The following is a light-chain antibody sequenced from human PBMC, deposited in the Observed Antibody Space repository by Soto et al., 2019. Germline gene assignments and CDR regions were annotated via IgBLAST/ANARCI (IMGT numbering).Light chain of an antibody. CDR2: DAS. CDR3: QQYSSYSWT. J-gene: IGKJ1*01. V-gene: IGKV1-5*01. CDR1: QNVNNW. Sequence: DIQMTQSPSTLSAFVGDRVTITCRASQNVNNWLAWYQQKPGNAPKLLIYDASSLESGVPSRFSGSGSGTEFTLTISRLQPDDFATYYCQQYSSYSWTFGQGPKVDIK.